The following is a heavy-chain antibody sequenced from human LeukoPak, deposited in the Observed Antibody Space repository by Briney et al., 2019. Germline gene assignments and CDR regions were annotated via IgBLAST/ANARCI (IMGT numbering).Heavy chain of an antibody. V-gene: IGHV4-31*03. Sequence: SQTLSLTCTVSGGSIRSGAYYWSWIRQRPGKGLEWIGYIYYSGSTHYNPSLQSRVSISVDTSQNQFSLKLSSVTAADTAVYYCARGGTSANFQHWGQGTLLTVSS. CDR3: ARGGTSANFQH. J-gene: IGHJ1*01. CDR1: GGSIRSGAYY. CDR2: IYYSGST.